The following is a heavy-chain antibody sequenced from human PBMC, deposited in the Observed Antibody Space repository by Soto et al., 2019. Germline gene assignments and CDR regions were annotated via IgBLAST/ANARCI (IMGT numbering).Heavy chain of an antibody. Sequence: ASVKVSCKASGYTFTSYGISWVRQAPGQGLEWMGWISAYNGNTNYAQKLQGRVTMTTDTSTSTAYMELRSLRSDDTAVYYCASPTFGDYDSSGPPLSRRSANLNYGMDVWGQGTTVTVSS. D-gene: IGHD3-22*01. J-gene: IGHJ6*02. CDR1: GYTFTSYG. CDR2: ISAYNGNT. CDR3: ASPTFGDYDSSGPPLSRRSANLNYGMDV. V-gene: IGHV1-18*01.